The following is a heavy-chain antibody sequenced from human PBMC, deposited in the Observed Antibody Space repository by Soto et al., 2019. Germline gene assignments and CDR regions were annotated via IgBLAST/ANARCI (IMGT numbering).Heavy chain of an antibody. CDR2: VYYSGSS. CDR3: ARILMNYYRLDY. D-gene: IGHD3-10*01. V-gene: IGHV4-30-4*01. J-gene: IGHJ4*02. CDR1: GDSISGGASF. Sequence: SETLSLTCTVSGDSISGGASFWSWIRQPPGKGLEWIANVYYSGSSYYNPSLKSRLTISVDSSKSQVSLKLTSVTAADTAVYFCARILMNYYRLDYWGQGALVTVSS.